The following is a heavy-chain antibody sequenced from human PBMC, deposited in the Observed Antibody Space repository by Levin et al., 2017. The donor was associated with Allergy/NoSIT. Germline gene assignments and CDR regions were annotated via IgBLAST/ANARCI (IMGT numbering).Heavy chain of an antibody. J-gene: IGHJ6*03. CDR1: GFTFSDYY. CDR2: ISSSSSYT. V-gene: IGHV3-11*03. D-gene: IGHD2-15*01. CDR3: ASLVVAATPRSSIDMDV. Sequence: GGSLRLSCAASGFTFSDYYMSWIRQAPGKGLEWVSYISSSSSYTNYADSVKGRFTISRDNAKNSLYLQMNSLRAEDTAVYYCASLVVAATPRSSIDMDVWGKGTTVTVSS.